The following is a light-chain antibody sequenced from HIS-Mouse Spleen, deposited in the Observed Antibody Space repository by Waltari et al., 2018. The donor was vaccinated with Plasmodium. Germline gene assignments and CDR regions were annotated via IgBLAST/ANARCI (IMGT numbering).Light chain of an antibody. Sequence: SYELTQPPSVSVSPGQTASITCSGDTLGDKYACWYQQKPGQSPVLVIYQDSKRPSGIPERFSGSNSGNTATLTISGTQAMDEADYYCQAWDSSTDYVFGTGTKVTVI. CDR1: TLGDKY. CDR2: QDS. J-gene: IGLJ1*01. V-gene: IGLV3-1*01. CDR3: QAWDSSTDYV.